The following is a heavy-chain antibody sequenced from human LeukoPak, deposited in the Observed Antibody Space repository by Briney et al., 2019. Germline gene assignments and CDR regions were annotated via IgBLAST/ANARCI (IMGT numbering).Heavy chain of an antibody. D-gene: IGHD3-10*01. Sequence: TGGSLRLSCAASGFTVSSNYMSWVRQAPGKGLEWDSVIYSGGSTYYADSVKGRFTISRDNSKNTLYLQMNSLRAEDTAVYYCARDPLGSGSYSSSHYGMDVWGQGTTVTVSS. J-gene: IGHJ6*02. V-gene: IGHV3-53*01. CDR3: ARDPLGSGSYSSSHYGMDV. CDR1: GFTVSSNY. CDR2: IYSGGST.